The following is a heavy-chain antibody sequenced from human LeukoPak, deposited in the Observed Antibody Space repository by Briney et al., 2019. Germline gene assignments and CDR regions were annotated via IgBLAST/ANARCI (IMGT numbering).Heavy chain of an antibody. CDR1: GYTFTGYF. D-gene: IGHD1-26*01. V-gene: IGHV1-2*02. CDR3: ARRGSSVGGSYYSFDY. CDR2: INPNSGGT. J-gene: IGHJ4*02. Sequence: ASVKVSCKACGYTFTGYFMHWVRQAPGQGLEWMGWINPNSGGTNYAQKFQGSVTMTRDTSISTAYMELSRLRSEDTAVYYCARRGSSVGGSYYSFDYWGQGTLVTVSS.